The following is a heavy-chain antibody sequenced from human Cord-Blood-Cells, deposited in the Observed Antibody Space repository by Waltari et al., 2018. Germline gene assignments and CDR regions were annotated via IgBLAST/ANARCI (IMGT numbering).Heavy chain of an antibody. CDR2: IYYSGST. V-gene: IGHV4-39*01. J-gene: IGHJ4*02. D-gene: IGHD7-27*01. CDR1: GGSISSSSYY. CDR3: ASPQLGIDY. Sequence: QLQLQESGPGLVKPSATLSLTCTVAGGSISSSSYYWGWIRQPPGKGLEWIGSIYYSGSTYYNPSLKSRVTISVDTSKNQFSLKLSSVTAADTAVYYCASPQLGIDYWGQGTLVTVSS.